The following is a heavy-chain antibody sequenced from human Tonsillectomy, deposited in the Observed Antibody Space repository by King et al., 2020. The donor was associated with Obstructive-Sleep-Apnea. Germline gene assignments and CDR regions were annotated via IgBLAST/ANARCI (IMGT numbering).Heavy chain of an antibody. CDR2: ISGSGGST. CDR1: GFTVSSYA. J-gene: IGHJ3*02. V-gene: IGHV3-23*04. CDR3: AKDELRFRTRDAFDI. D-gene: IGHD3-3*01. Sequence: VQLVESGGGLVQPGGSLRLSCAASGFTVSSYAMSRVRQAPGKGLEWVSAISGSGGSTYYADSVKGRLTISRDNSKNTLYLQMNSLRAEDTAVYYCAKDELRFRTRDAFDIWGQGTMVTVSS.